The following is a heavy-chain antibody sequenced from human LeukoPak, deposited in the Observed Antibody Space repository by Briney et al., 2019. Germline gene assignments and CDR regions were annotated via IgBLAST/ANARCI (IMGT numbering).Heavy chain of an antibody. D-gene: IGHD3-10*01. J-gene: IGHJ4*02. CDR3: ARGRDYYGSGSYYSIDY. V-gene: IGHV1-2*04. CDR2: INPNSGGT. Sequence: ASVKVSCKASGYTFTGYYMHWVRQAPGQGLEWMGWINPNSGGTNYAQKFQGWVTMTRDTSISTAYMELSRLRSDDTAVYYCARGRDYYGSGSYYSIDYWGQGTLVTVSS. CDR1: GYTFTGYY.